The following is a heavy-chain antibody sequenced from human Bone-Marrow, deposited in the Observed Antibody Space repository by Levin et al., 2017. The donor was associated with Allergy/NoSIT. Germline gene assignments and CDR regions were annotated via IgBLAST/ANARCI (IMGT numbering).Heavy chain of an antibody. CDR1: GVTVSGAW. D-gene: IGHD3-10*01. CDR2: FKAKTDGATT. Sequence: NAGGSLRLSCAVSGVTVSGAWMSWVRQGPGKGLEWVGLFKAKTDGATTHYAAPVNGRFTISRDDSENTLYLQMSSLMSEDTGIYYCTTRLWFGDELGDYWGRGTQVTVSS. CDR3: TTRLWFGDELGDY. V-gene: IGHV3-15*01. J-gene: IGHJ4*02.